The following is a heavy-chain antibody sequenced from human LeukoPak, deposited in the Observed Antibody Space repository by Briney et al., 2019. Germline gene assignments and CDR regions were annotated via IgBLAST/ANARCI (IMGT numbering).Heavy chain of an antibody. D-gene: IGHD5-24*01. CDR3: ARAKNIKMTTILDY. CDR1: GVNFSAYY. J-gene: IGHJ4*02. CDR2: ISSTTDYK. V-gene: IGHV3-21*01. Sequence: GGSLRLSCAASGVNFSAYYMNWVRQAPGKGLEWVSAISSTTDYKVYAVSLKGRFTISRDNAKNSLYLQMNSLRAEDTAVYYCARAKNIKMTTILDYWGQGALVTVSS.